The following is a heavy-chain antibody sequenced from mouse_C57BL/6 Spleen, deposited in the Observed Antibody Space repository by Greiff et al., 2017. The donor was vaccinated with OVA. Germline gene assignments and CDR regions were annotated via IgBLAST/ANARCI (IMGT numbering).Heavy chain of an antibody. J-gene: IGHJ4*01. Sequence: VQLQQSGPELVKPGASVKISCKASGYSFTGYYMNWVKQSPEKSLEWIGEINPSTGGTTYNQKFKAKATLTVDKSSSTAYMQLKSLTSEDSAVYYCARVEGGQLRPPYAMDYWGQGTSVTVSS. V-gene: IGHV1-42*01. CDR3: ARVEGGQLRPPYAMDY. D-gene: IGHD3-2*02. CDR2: INPSTGGT. CDR1: GYSFTGYY.